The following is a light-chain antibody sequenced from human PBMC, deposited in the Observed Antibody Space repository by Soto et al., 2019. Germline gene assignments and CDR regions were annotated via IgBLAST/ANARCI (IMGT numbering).Light chain of an antibody. Sequence: DIQMTHSPSTLSASVGDKVTTTSGASRSISTWLAWYQQKPGKAPKLLIYGASSRESGVPSRFGGSGSGTEFTLTISRLEPDDFAMYYCQQYINYPWTFGQGTKVDIK. J-gene: IGKJ1*01. CDR1: RSISTW. CDR2: GAS. V-gene: IGKV1-5*01. CDR3: QQYINYPWT.